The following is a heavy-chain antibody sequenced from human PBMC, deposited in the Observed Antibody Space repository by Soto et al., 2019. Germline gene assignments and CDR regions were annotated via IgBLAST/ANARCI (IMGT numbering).Heavy chain of an antibody. CDR3: ARGDCGGDCYSPTHDY. D-gene: IGHD2-21*02. J-gene: IGHJ4*02. V-gene: IGHV1-18*04. Sequence: ASVKVSCKASGYTFTSYGISWVRQAPGQGLEWMGWISAYNGNTNYAQKLQGRVTMTTDTSTSTAYMELRSLRSDDTAVYYCARGDCGGDCYSPTHDYWGQGTLVPVSS. CDR2: ISAYNGNT. CDR1: GYTFTSYG.